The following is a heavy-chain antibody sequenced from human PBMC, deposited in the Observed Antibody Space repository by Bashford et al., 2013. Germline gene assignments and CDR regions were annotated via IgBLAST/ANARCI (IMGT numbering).Heavy chain of an antibody. CDR3: ARITSPPWLIPGYYFDS. CDR1: GFSLNNNRMG. Sequence: SGPTLVKPTETLTLTCTVSGFSLNNNRMGVTWIRQPPGKALEWLAHIFSNDERFYTTSLKNRLTISRDSSRGQVVLRMTNMDPADTATYYCARITSPPWLIPGYYFDSWGPEVRSPSPQ. CDR2: IFSNDER. J-gene: IGHJ4*01. D-gene: IGHD3-22*01. V-gene: IGHV2-26*01.